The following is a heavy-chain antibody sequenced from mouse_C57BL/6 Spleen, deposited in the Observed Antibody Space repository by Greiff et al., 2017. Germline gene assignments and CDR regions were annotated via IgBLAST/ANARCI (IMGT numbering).Heavy chain of an antibody. Sequence: VQLQQSGAELMKPGASVKLSCKATGYTFTGYWIEWVKQRPGHGLEWIGDIYPGSGSTNYNEKFKSKATLTVDTSSSTAYMQLSSLTSEDSAVYYCARRGLLDYWGQGTTLTVSS. V-gene: IGHV1-9*01. CDR1: GYTFTGYW. J-gene: IGHJ2*01. CDR3: ARRGLLDY. D-gene: IGHD2-2*01. CDR2: IYPGSGST.